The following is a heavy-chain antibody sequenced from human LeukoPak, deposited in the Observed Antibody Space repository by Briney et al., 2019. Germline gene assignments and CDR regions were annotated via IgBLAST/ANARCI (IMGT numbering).Heavy chain of an antibody. CDR2: ISGSGGST. D-gene: IGHD3-10*01. Sequence: PGGSLRLSCAASGFTFSSYAMRWVRQAPGKGLEWVSAISGSGGSTYYADSVKGRFTISRDNSKNTLYLQMNSLRAEDTAVYYCAKDRIPYGSGSYYLDYWGQGTLVTVSS. J-gene: IGHJ4*02. V-gene: IGHV3-23*01. CDR3: AKDRIPYGSGSYYLDY. CDR1: GFTFSSYA.